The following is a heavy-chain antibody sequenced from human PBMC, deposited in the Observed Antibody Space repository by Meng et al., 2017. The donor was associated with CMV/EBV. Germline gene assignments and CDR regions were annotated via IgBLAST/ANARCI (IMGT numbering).Heavy chain of an antibody. Sequence: SETLSLTCTVSGGSISSGDYYWSWIRQPPGKGLEWIGYIYYSGSTYYNPSLKSRVTISVDTSKNQFSLKLSSVTAADTAVYYCARDPIVLITLDGHGAGRFTEASVKRPVWGQGTTVTVSS. CDR3: ARDPIVLITLDGHGAGRFTEASVKRPV. J-gene: IGHJ6*02. CDR1: GGSISSGDYY. V-gene: IGHV4-30-4*02. CDR2: IYYSGST. D-gene: IGHD2-8*01.